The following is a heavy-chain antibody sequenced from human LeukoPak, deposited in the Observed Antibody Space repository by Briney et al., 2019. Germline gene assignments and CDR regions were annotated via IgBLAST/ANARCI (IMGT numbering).Heavy chain of an antibody. CDR3: ARHATRITIFGVVPDGMDV. CDR1: GGSISSYY. Sequence: SETLSLTCTVSGGSISSYYWSWIRQPPGKGLEWIGYIYYSGSTNYNPSLKSRVTISVDTSKNQSSLKLSSVTAADTAVYYCARHATRITIFGVVPDGMDVWGQGTTVTVSS. D-gene: IGHD3-3*01. V-gene: IGHV4-59*08. CDR2: IYYSGST. J-gene: IGHJ6*02.